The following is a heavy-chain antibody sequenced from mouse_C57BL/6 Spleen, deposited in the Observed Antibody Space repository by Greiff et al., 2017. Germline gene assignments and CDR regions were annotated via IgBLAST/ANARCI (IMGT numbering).Heavy chain of an antibody. CDR1: GHSITSGYY. J-gene: IGHJ3*01. Sequence: EVKLQESGPGLVKPSQSLSLTCSVTGHSITSGYYWNWIRQFPGNKLEWMGYISYDGNNNYNPSLKNRISITRDTSKNQFFLKLNSVTTEDTATSYCARGHSSAWFAYWGQGTLVTVSA. CDR2: ISYDGNN. V-gene: IGHV3-6*01. CDR3: ARGHSSAWFAY. D-gene: IGHD3-1*01.